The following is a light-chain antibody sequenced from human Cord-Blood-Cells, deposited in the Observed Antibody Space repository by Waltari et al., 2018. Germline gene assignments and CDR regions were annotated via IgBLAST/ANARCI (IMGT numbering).Light chain of an antibody. CDR1: SNAVRSSNL. CDR3: CWYAGRSTGV. Sequence: QSPLTQPASHSGSPGPSITISRTGTSNAVRSSNLVLWYQQHPRKAPQLMHYEGSKRPAGVANRFACSKAGNAASLTSAVLQAEDEADYCGCWYAGRSTGVFGGGTKLTVL. CDR2: EGS. J-gene: IGLJ3*02. V-gene: IGLV2-23*01.